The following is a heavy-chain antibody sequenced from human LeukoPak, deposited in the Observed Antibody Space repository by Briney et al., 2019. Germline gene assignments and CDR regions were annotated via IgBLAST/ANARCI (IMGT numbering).Heavy chain of an antibody. Sequence: PGGSLRLSCAASGFTFSNAWMSWVRQAPGKGLEWVGRIKSKTDGGTTDYAAPVKGRFTISRDDSKNTLYLQMNSLKTEDTAVYYCTTDWGLRPSPVGYWGQGTLVTVSS. CDR2: IKSKTDGGTT. CDR1: GFTFSNAW. D-gene: IGHD7-27*01. V-gene: IGHV3-15*01. J-gene: IGHJ4*02. CDR3: TTDWGLRPSPVGY.